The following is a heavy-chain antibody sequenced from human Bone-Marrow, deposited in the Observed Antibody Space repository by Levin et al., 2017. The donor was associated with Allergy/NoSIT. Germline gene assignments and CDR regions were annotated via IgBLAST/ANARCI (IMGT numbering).Heavy chain of an antibody. D-gene: IGHD3-3*01. CDR1: GGSISSSSYY. Sequence: SETLSLTCTVSGGSISSSSYYWGWIRQPPGKGLEWIGSIYYSGSTYYNPSLKSRVTISVDTSKNQFSLKLSSVTAADTAVYYCARLRDDFWSGPPDWYFDRWGRGTLVTVSS. CDR3: ARLRDDFWSGPPDWYFDR. V-gene: IGHV4-39*01. CDR2: IYYSGST. J-gene: IGHJ2*01.